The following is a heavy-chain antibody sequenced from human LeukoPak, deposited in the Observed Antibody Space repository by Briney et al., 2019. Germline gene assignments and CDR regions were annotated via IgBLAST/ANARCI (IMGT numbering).Heavy chain of an antibody. CDR3: ARGSLRITMVRGVIIAFILDY. CDR2: INHSGST. V-gene: IGHV4-34*01. Sequence: SETLSLTCAVYGGSFSGYYWSWIRQPPGKGLEWIGEINHSGSTNYNPSLKSRVTISVDTSKNQFSLKLSSVTAADTAVYYCARGSLRITMVRGVIIAFILDYWGQGTLVTVSS. D-gene: IGHD3-10*01. CDR1: GGSFSGYY. J-gene: IGHJ4*02.